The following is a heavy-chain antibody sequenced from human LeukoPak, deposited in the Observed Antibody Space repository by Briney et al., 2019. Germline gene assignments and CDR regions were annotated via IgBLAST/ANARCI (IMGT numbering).Heavy chain of an antibody. J-gene: IGHJ6*02. V-gene: IGHV1-2*06. D-gene: IGHD2-15*01. Sequence: GASVKVSCKASGYTFTGYHMHWVRQAPGQGLEWMGRINPNSGDTNYAQKFQGRVTMTEDTSTDTAYMELSSLRSEDTAVYYCATELPTYYYGMDVWGQGTTVTVSS. CDR1: GYTFTGYH. CDR2: INPNSGDT. CDR3: ATELPTYYYGMDV.